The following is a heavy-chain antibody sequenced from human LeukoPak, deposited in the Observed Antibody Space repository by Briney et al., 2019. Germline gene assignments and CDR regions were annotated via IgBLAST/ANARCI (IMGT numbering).Heavy chain of an antibody. J-gene: IGHJ4*02. D-gene: IGHD3-9*01. CDR1: GFTFSSYS. CDR3: ASGCDILTGFDY. Sequence: GGSLRLSCAASGFTFSSYSMNWVRQAPGKGLEWVSSISSSSSYIYYADSVKGRFTISRDNAKNSLYLQMNSLRAEDTDVYYCASGCDILTGFDYWGQGTLVTVSS. V-gene: IGHV3-21*01. CDR2: ISSSSSYI.